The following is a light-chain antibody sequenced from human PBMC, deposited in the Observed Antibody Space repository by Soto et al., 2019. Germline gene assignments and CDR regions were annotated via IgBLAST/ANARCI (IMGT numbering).Light chain of an antibody. CDR3: QQYNSFWT. J-gene: IGKJ1*01. CDR2: DAS. V-gene: IGKV1-5*01. CDR1: QSISSW. Sequence: DIQMTQSPSTLSASAGARVTITCRASQSISSWLAWYQQKPGKAPRLLIYDASYLERGVPSRFSGSGSGTEFTLTISDLQPDDLATYYCQQYNSFWTFGQGTKVEI.